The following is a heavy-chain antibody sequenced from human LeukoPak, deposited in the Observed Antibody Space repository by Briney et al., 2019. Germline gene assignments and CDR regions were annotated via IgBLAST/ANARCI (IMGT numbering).Heavy chain of an antibody. J-gene: IGHJ6*02. D-gene: IGHD1-20*01. CDR1: GGTFSSYA. CDR2: IIPIFGIA. V-gene: IGHV1-69*04. CDR3: AGVTGSYYGMDV. Sequence: SVKVSCKASGGTFSSYAISWMRQAPGQGLEWMGRIIPIFGIANYAQKFQGRVTITADKSTSTAYMELSSLRPEDTAVYYCAGVTGSYYGMDVWGQGTTVTVSS.